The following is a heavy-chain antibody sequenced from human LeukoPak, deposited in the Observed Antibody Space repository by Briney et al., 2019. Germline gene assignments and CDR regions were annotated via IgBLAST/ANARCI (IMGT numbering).Heavy chain of an antibody. V-gene: IGHV1-18*01. Sequence: ASVTVSCKASDYTFITYAIAWVRQDPGHGLEWMGWISPYNGNTNYAQKFQGRVTVTTDTSTSTAYMELRSLRSDDTALYYCARVMHWDKPMARGRGMDVWGQGTTVTVSS. CDR2: ISPYNGNT. CDR3: ARVMHWDKPMARGRGMDV. J-gene: IGHJ6*02. CDR1: DYTFITYA. D-gene: IGHD5-18*01.